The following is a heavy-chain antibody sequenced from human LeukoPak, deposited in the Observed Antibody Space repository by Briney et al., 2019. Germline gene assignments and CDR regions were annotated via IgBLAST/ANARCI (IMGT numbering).Heavy chain of an antibody. V-gene: IGHV3-30-3*01. J-gene: IGHJ4*02. Sequence: PGGSLRLSCAASGFTFSSYAMHSVRQAPGKGLEWVAVISYDGSNKYYADSVKGRFTISRDNSKNTLYLQMNSLRAEDTAVYYCAGNTYYYDSSGLNWGQGTLVTVSS. D-gene: IGHD3-22*01. CDR1: GFTFSSYA. CDR3: AGNTYYYDSSGLN. CDR2: ISYDGSNK.